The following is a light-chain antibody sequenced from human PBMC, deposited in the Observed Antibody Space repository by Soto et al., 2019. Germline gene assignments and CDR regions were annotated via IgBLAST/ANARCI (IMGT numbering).Light chain of an antibody. J-gene: IGKJ2*01. CDR2: GAS. CDR1: HSVSDN. V-gene: IGKV3-15*01. CDR3: QQYDEWPPSYT. Sequence: EIMMTQSPATLSVSPGERATLSYRASHSVSDNLAWYQQKPGQAPRLLIYGASTRATGIPARISGSGSGTEFTLTISSLQSEDFAVYYCQQYDEWPPSYTFGQGTKLEIK.